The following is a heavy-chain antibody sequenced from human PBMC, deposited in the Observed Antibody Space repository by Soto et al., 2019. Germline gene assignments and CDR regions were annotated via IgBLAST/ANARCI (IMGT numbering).Heavy chain of an antibody. CDR3: ALIKDCSRTDCYLASFDP. Sequence: QVTLKESGPVLVKPTETLTLTCTVSGLSLNNGRLGVSWIRQPPGEALEWLAHIFSNDEKSYSTSLKSRLTISKDNSRSQVVLTMTNVDPVDSGTYYCALIKDCSRTDCYLASFDPWGQGTLVTVSS. J-gene: IGHJ5*02. CDR2: IFSNDEK. CDR1: GLSLNNGRLG. V-gene: IGHV2-26*01. D-gene: IGHD2-2*01.